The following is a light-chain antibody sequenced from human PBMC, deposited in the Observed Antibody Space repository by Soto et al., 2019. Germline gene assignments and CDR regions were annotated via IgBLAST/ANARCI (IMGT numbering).Light chain of an antibody. CDR1: SSNIVAGYD. CDR2: GNS. J-gene: IGLJ3*02. V-gene: IGLV1-40*01. Sequence: QSVLTQPPSVSGAPGQRVTISCTGSSSNIVAGYDVHWYQQLPGTAPKLLIYGNSNRPSGVPDRFSGSKSGTSASLAITGLQDEDEADYYCQSYDSSLSGWVFGGGPKVTVL. CDR3: QSYDSSLSGWV.